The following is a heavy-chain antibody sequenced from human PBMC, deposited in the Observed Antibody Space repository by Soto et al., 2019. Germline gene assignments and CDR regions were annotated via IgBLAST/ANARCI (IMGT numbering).Heavy chain of an antibody. Sequence: SLRLSCAASGFTFSSYGMHWVRQAPGKGLEWVAVISYDGSNKYYADSVKGRFTISRDNSKNTLYLQMNSLRAEDTAVYYCAKDGPFGYDSSGYSYFDYWGQGTLVTVSS. CDR1: GFTFSSYG. V-gene: IGHV3-30*18. D-gene: IGHD3-22*01. CDR3: AKDGPFGYDSSGYSYFDY. J-gene: IGHJ4*02. CDR2: ISYDGSNK.